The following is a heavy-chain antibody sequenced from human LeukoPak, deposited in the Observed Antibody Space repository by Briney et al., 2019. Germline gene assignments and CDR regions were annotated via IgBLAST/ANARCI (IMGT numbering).Heavy chain of an antibody. D-gene: IGHD4-17*01. V-gene: IGHV4-39*01. CDR1: GGSISSSSYY. Sequence: SETLSLTCTVSGGSISSSSYYWGWIRQPPGKGLEWIGNTYYSGSTYYNPSLKSRVTISVDTSKNQFSLKLSSVTAADTAVYYCARHLLGYDYGDYVGLGYVDIWGQGTMVTVSS. CDR2: TYYSGST. J-gene: IGHJ3*02. CDR3: ARHLLGYDYGDYVGLGYVDI.